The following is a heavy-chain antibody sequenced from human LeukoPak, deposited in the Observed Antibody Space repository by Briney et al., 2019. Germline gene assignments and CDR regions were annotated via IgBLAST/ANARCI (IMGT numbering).Heavy chain of an antibody. CDR3: ARRRAVAGTYYFDY. CDR2: IFPSDSHT. CDR1: GYSFTTYW. J-gene: IGHJ4*02. V-gene: IGHV5-51*01. D-gene: IGHD6-19*01. Sequence: GESLKISCQGFGYSFTTYWIGWVRQMPGKGLEWMGIIFPSDSHTRYSPSFQGQVTISADKSISTAYLQWSGLKASDAAIYYCARRRAVAGTYYFDYWGQGTLVTVSS.